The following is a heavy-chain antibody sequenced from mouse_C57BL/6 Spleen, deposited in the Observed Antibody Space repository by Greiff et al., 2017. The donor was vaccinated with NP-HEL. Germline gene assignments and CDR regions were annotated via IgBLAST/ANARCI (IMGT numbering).Heavy chain of an antibody. CDR3: ARDRLQAMDY. D-gene: IGHD2-2*01. J-gene: IGHJ4*01. Sequence: EVKLVESGGGLVKPGGSLKLSCAASGFTFSSYAMSWVRQTPEKRLEWVATISDGGSYTYYPDNVKGRFTISRDNAKNNLYLQMSHLKSEDTAMYYCARDRLQAMDYWGQGTSVTVSS. CDR2: ISDGGSYT. CDR1: GFTFSSYA. V-gene: IGHV5-4*01.